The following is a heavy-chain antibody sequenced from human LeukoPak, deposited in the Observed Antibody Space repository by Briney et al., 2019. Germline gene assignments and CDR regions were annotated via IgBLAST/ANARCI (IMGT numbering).Heavy chain of an antibody. J-gene: IGHJ5*02. CDR3: ARHGNWFDP. Sequence: SETLSPTCAVSGYSISSGYYWGWIRQPPGKGLEWIGSIYHSGSTYYNPSLKSRVTISVDTSKNQFSLKLSSVTAADTAVYYCARHGNWFDPWGQGTLVTVSS. CDR1: GYSISSGYY. CDR2: IYHSGST. V-gene: IGHV4-38-2*01.